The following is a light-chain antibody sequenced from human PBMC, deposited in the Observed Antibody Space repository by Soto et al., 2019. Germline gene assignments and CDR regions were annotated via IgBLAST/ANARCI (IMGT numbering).Light chain of an antibody. CDR1: RDIGKD. CDR3: LQNYYSFRT. J-gene: IGKJ1*01. CDR2: GAS. V-gene: IGKV1-6*01. Sequence: AIQLTQSPSSLSASVGDRVTITCRARRDIGKDLGWYQQKPGKAPKLLIFGASFLQSGVPSRFSGSGSGTDFTLTISSLQPEDFATYYCLQNYYSFRTFGQGTTVEIK.